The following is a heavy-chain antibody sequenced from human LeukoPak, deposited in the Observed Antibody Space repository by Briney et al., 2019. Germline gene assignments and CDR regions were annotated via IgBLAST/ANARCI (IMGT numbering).Heavy chain of an antibody. CDR3: ARVRSTWIQLWLGSLDY. V-gene: IGHV3-30*04. D-gene: IGHD5-18*01. CDR1: GFTFSSYA. CDR2: ISYDGSNK. J-gene: IGHJ4*02. Sequence: GGSLRLSCAASGFTFSSYAMHWVRQAPGKGLEWVAVISYDGSNKYYADSVKGRFTISRDNSKNTLYLQMNSLRAEDTAVYYCARVRSTWIQLWLGSLDYWGQGTLVTVSS.